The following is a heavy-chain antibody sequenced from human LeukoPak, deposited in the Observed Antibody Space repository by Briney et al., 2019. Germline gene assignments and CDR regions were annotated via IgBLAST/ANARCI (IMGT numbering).Heavy chain of an antibody. D-gene: IGHD3-16*02. CDR2: ICPDGTVT. CDR3: AREGDHVWGSYREPLDY. J-gene: IGHJ4*02. Sequence: PGGSLRLSCAASGFTFSTYCMHWVRQAPGKGPMWVSRICPDGTVTNYADSVKARFIISRDNARNTVYLQMNSLRVEDTAVYYCAREGDHVWGSYREPLDYWGQGTLATVSS. V-gene: IGHV3-74*01. CDR1: GFTFSTYC.